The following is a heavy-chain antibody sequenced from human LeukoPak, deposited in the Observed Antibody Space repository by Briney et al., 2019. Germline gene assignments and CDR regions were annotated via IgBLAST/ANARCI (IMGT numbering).Heavy chain of an antibody. V-gene: IGHV1-2*02. D-gene: IGHD4-17*01. J-gene: IGHJ4*02. CDR2: INPNSGGT. CDR3: ATLTTVHPFDY. Sequence: ASVKVSCKASGYTFTRYYMHWVRQAPGHGLEWMGWINPNSGGTNYAQKFQGRVTMTRDTSISTAYMELSRLRSDDTAVYYCATLTTVHPFDYWGQETLVTVSS. CDR1: GYTFTRYY.